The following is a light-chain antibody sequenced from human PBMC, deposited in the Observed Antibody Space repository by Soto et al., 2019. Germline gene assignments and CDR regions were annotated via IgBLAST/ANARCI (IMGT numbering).Light chain of an antibody. V-gene: IGLV1-51*01. J-gene: IGLJ2*01. Sequence: QSVLTQPPSVSAAPGQKVTISCSGSNSNIGNNYVSWYQQVPGTAPKLLIYNNDKRPSGIPDRFSGSWSGTSATLGITGLQAEDEADYYCQSYDSSLSVVFGGGTKLTVL. CDR3: QSYDSSLSVV. CDR1: NSNIGNNY. CDR2: NND.